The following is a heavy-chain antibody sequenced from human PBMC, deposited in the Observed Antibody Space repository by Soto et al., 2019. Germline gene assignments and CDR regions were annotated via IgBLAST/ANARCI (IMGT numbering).Heavy chain of an antibody. CDR2: IYYSGST. CDR1: GGSISNYY. D-gene: IGHD2-15*01. CDR3: ARAGAATLSDY. V-gene: IGHV4-59*01. J-gene: IGHJ4*02. Sequence: QVQLQESGPGLVKPSETLSLTCTVSGGSISNYYCSWIRQPPGKGLEWIGYIYYSGSTNYNPSLKSRVTMSVDTSKNQFSLKLSSVTAADTAVYYCARAGAATLSDYWGPGNLVTVSS.